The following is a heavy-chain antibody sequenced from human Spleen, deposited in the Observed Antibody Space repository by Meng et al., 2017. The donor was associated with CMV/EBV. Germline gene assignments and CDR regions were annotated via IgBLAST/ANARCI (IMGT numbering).Heavy chain of an antibody. J-gene: IGHJ4*02. Sequence: QVRVVESGAEVKKPGSSVQVSCKVYGGTFSSYAISWVRQAPGQGLEWMGGIIPIFGTANYAQKFQGRVTITADESTSTAYMELSSLRSEDTAVYYCARDLKVGALYWGQGTLVTVSS. CDR3: ARDLKVGALY. CDR1: GGTFSSYA. D-gene: IGHD1-26*01. V-gene: IGHV1-69*12. CDR2: IIPIFGTA.